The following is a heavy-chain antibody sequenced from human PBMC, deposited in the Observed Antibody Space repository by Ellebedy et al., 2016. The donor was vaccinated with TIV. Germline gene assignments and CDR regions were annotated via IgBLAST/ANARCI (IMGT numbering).Heavy chain of an antibody. CDR3: ARTDLRSGYYFDY. J-gene: IGHJ4*02. D-gene: IGHD3-3*01. Sequence: SETLSLTXTVSGGSISSGSSYWSWIRQPAGKGLEWIGRIYTSGSTNYNPSLKSRVTMSVDTSKNQFSLKLSSVTAADTAVYYCARTDLRSGYYFDYWGQGTLVTVSS. V-gene: IGHV4-61*02. CDR2: IYTSGST. CDR1: GGSISSGSSY.